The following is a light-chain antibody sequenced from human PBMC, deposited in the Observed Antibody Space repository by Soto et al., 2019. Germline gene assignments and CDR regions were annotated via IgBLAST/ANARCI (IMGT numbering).Light chain of an antibody. CDR2: DTS. J-gene: IGKJ5*01. V-gene: IGKV3-15*01. CDR1: QSVSIH. Sequence: ETVMTQSPGTLSVSLVERSTLSCRASQSVSIHLAWYQQKPGQAPRLLIYDTSTRATGIPARFSGSGSGTEFTLTIRSLQSEDFAVYYCQQDSNWPPVSCGQGTQREIK. CDR3: QQDSNWPPVS.